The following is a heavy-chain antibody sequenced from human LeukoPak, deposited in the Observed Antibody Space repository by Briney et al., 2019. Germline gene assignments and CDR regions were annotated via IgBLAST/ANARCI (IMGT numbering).Heavy chain of an antibody. D-gene: IGHD3-10*01. CDR2: IQSKTDGGTI. CDR3: STLMVRGIINI. V-gene: IGHV3-15*01. CDR1: GFTFSNAW. Sequence: PGGSLRLSCAASGFTFSNAWMSWVRQAPGKGLEWVGRIQSKTDGGTIEYAAPVKGRFGISRDDSKTTLFLQMNSLKTEDTGVYYCSTLMVRGIINIWGQGTLVTVSS. J-gene: IGHJ4*02.